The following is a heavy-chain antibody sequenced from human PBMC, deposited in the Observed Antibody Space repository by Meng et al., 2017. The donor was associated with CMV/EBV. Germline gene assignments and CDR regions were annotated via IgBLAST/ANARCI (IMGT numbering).Heavy chain of an antibody. CDR3: ARGPYSSSWYGYWFDP. V-gene: IGHV1-8*01. D-gene: IGHD6-13*01. CDR1: YPFASNG. CDR2: MNPNSSNT. Sequence: YPFASNGIDWDRQASGQEHEWMGWMNPNSSNTGYAQKYKGRVNMTRNTSISTAYMELSSLRSEDMAVYYCARGPYSSSWYGYWFDPWGQGTLVTVSS. J-gene: IGHJ5*02.